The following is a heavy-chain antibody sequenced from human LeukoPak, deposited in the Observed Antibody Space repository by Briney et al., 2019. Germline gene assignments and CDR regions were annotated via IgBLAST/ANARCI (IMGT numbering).Heavy chain of an antibody. V-gene: IGHV5-51*01. CDR3: ARTGYCSSTSCYWNFQH. CDR1: GYRFTNYW. J-gene: IGHJ1*01. D-gene: IGHD2-2*01. CDR2: IYPDDSDT. Sequence: GESLKISCQGSGYRFTNYWIAWVRQMPGKGLEWMGIIYPDDSDTRYSPSFQGQVTISADKSISTAYLQWDSLKASDTAMYYCARTGYCSSTSCYWNFQHWGQGTLVTVSS.